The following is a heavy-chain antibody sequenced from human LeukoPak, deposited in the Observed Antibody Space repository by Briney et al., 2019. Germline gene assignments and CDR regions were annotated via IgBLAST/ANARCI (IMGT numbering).Heavy chain of an antibody. J-gene: IGHJ1*01. CDR2: ISSSSSYI. D-gene: IGHD3-22*01. Sequence: GGSLRLSCAASGFTFSSYNMNWVRQAPGKGLEWVSSISSSSSYIYYADSVKGRFTISRDNAKNSLSLQMNSLRAEDTAVYYCARDSYFDSSGSFQHWGQGTLVTVSS. CDR3: ARDSYFDSSGSFQH. CDR1: GFTFSSYN. V-gene: IGHV3-21*01.